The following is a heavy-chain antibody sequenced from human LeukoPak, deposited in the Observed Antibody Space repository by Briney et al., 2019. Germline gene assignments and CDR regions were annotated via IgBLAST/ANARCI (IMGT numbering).Heavy chain of an antibody. V-gene: IGHV1-18*01. J-gene: IGHJ4*02. D-gene: IGHD4-17*01. CDR3: ARDPDPDYGVYLRVAY. CDR1: GYTFTSYG. CDR2: ISAYNGNT. Sequence: ASVKVSCKASGYTFTSYGISWVRQAPGQGLEWMGWISAYNGNTNYAQKLQGRVTMTTDTSTSTAYMELRSLRSDDTAVYYCARDPDPDYGVYLRVAYWGQGTLVTVSS.